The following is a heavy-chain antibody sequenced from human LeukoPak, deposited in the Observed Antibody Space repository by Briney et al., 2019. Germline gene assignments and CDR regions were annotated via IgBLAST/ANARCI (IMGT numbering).Heavy chain of an antibody. D-gene: IGHD6-19*01. V-gene: IGHV1-24*01. CDR1: GYTLTELS. CDR2: FDPEDGET. Sequence: ASVKVSCKVSGYTLTELSMHWVRQAPGKGLEWMGGFDPEDGETIYAQKFQGRVTMTEDTSTDTAYMELSSLRSEDTAVYYCATSGERKRPNDSSGWYVIWGQGTLVTVSS. CDR3: ATSGERKRPNDSSGWYVI. J-gene: IGHJ4*02.